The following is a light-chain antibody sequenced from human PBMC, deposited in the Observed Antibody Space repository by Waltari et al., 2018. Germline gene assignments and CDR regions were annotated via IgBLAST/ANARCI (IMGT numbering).Light chain of an antibody. V-gene: IGLV1-44*01. J-gene: IGLJ1*01. CDR3: AAWDDSLSGSYV. CDR1: YSNTGSNT. CDR2: NNN. Sequence: QSVLPQPPSASGTPGQRVTLSCSGSYSNTGSNTVNWYQQLPGTAPTLLIYNNNLRPSGVPDRFSGSKSGTSASLAITGLQSEDEADYYCAAWDDSLSGSYVFGTGTKVTVL.